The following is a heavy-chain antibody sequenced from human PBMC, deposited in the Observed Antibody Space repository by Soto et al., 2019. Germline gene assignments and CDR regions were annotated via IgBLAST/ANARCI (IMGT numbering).Heavy chain of an antibody. Sequence: ASVKVSFKASGYTFTSYGISWVRQAPGQGLEWMGWISAYNGNTNYAQKLQGRVTMTTDTSTSTAYMELRSLRSDDTAVYYCARDRATYYDFWSGYSYYYYGMDVWGQGTTVTVSS. V-gene: IGHV1-18*01. J-gene: IGHJ6*02. CDR1: GYTFTSYG. CDR2: ISAYNGNT. CDR3: ARDRATYYDFWSGYSYYYYGMDV. D-gene: IGHD3-3*01.